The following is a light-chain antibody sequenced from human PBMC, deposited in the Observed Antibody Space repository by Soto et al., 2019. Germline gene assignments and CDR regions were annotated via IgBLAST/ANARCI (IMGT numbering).Light chain of an antibody. CDR1: SSDVGGYNY. J-gene: IGLJ1*01. V-gene: IGLV2-14*03. Sequence: QSVLTQPASVSGSPGQSIAISYTGTSSDVGGYNYVSWYQHHPGKAPKLMIYDVSNRPSGVSNRFSGSKSGNTASLTISGLQAEDEADYYCSSYKSSSTYVFGTGTKLTVL. CDR3: SSYKSSSTYV. CDR2: DVS.